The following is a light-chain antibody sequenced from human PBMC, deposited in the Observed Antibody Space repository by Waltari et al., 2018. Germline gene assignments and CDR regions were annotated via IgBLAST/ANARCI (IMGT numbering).Light chain of an antibody. V-gene: IGLV2-23*01. CDR3: CSYAGSSTLV. CDR2: EGS. J-gene: IGLJ2*01. Sequence: QSALTQPASVSGSPGQSITISCTGTSSDVGSYNLVSWYPQHPGKAPKLMIYEGSKRPSGVSNRCSGSKSGNTASLTISGRQAEDEADYYCCSYAGSSTLVFGGGTKLTVL. CDR1: SSDVGSYNL.